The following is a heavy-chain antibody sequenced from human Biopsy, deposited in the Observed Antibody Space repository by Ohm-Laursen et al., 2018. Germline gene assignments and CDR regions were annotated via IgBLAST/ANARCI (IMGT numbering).Heavy chain of an antibody. D-gene: IGHD3-22*01. CDR3: ARDRGYYSDRTVPGYFDL. CDR2: VYYTGST. J-gene: IGHJ2*01. Sequence: GTLSLTWTVSGDSISSYYWSWIRQPPGKGLQWIGYVYYTGSTDYNPSLQSRVTISVDASKNHFSLRLRSVTPADTAIYYCARDRGYYSDRTVPGYFDLWGRGTLVTVSS. V-gene: IGHV4-59*01. CDR1: GDSISSYY.